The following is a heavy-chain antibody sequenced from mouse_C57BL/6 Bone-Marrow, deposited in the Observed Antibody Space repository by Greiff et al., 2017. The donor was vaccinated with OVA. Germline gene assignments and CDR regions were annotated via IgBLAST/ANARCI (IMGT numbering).Heavy chain of an antibody. Sequence: QVTLKESGPGILQSSQTLSLTCSFSGFSLSTSGMGVSWIRQPSGKGLEWLAHIYWDDDKRYNPSLKSRLTISKDTSRNQVFLKITSVDTADTATYYCARLQFITTVVATRGYFDVWGTGTTVTVSS. J-gene: IGHJ1*03. CDR2: IYWDDDK. D-gene: IGHD1-1*01. CDR3: ARLQFITTVVATRGYFDV. V-gene: IGHV8-12*01. CDR1: GFSLSTSGMG.